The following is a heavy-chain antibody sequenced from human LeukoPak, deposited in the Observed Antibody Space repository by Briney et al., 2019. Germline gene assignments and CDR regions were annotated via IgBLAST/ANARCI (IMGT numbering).Heavy chain of an antibody. V-gene: IGHV3-74*01. CDR2: ISSDGTVT. CDR3: TRDFYLAGANY. CDR1: GFTLSNFW. J-gene: IGHJ4*02. D-gene: IGHD6-19*01. Sequence: PGGSLRLSCAASGFTLSNFWMHWVRQAPGKGLVWVSGISSDGTVTWYADSVKGRLTVSRDNAKNTLYLQMNSLRDEDTAVYYCTRDFYLAGANYWGQGTLVTVSS.